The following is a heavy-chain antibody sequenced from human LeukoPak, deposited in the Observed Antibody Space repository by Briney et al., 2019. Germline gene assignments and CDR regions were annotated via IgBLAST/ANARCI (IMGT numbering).Heavy chain of an antibody. D-gene: IGHD6-13*01. CDR3: AKDMSGSSWSVADY. V-gene: IGHV3-9*01. Sequence: GGSLRLSCAASGFTFDDYAMPWVRQAPGKGLEWVSGISWNSGSIGYADSVKGRFTISRDNAKNSLYLQMNSLRAEDTALYYCAKDMSGSSWSVADYWGQGTLVTVSS. CDR2: ISWNSGSI. J-gene: IGHJ4*02. CDR1: GFTFDDYA.